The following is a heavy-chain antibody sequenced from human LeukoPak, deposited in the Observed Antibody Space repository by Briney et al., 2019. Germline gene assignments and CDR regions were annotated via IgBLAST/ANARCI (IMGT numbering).Heavy chain of an antibody. D-gene: IGHD1-26*01. Sequence: GSLRLSCAASGFTFSSYEMNWVRQAPGKGLEWVSYIGGSGGPIYYADSVKGRFTISRDNAKNSLYLQMNSLRAEDTAVYYCARDTSAKPRGFFDYWGQGTLVTVSS. CDR3: ARDTSAKPRGFFDY. V-gene: IGHV3-48*03. CDR2: IGGSGGPI. J-gene: IGHJ4*02. CDR1: GFTFSSYE.